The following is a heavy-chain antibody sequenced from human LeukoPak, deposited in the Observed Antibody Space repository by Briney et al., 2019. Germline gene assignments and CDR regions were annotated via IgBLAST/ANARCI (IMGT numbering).Heavy chain of an antibody. J-gene: IGHJ5*02. CDR1: GYTFTGYY. CDR2: INPNSGGT. Sequence: ASVKVSCRASGYTFTGYYMHWVRQAPGQGLGWMGWINPNSGGTNYAKKFHGRVTMTRDTSISTAYMELSRLRSDDTAVYYCARDGSQVLAANWFDPWGQGTLVTVSS. CDR3: ARDGSQVLAANWFDP. V-gene: IGHV1-2*02. D-gene: IGHD2-15*01.